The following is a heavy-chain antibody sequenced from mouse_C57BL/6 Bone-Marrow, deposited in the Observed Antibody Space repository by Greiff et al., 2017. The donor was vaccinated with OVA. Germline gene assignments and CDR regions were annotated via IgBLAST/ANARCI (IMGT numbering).Heavy chain of an antibody. D-gene: IGHD1-1*01. Sequence: VQLQQPGAELVKPGASVKMSCKASGYTFTSYWITWVKQRPGQGLEWIGDIYPGSGSTNYNEKFKSKATLTVDTSSSTAYMQLSSLTFEDSAVYYCARGDYYGSSYWFAYWGQGTLVTVSA. J-gene: IGHJ3*01. CDR1: GYTFTSYW. V-gene: IGHV1-55*01. CDR3: ARGDYYGSSYWFAY. CDR2: IYPGSGST.